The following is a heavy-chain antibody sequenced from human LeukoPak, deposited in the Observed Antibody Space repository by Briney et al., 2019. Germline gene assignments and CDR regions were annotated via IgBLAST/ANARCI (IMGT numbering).Heavy chain of an antibody. CDR1: GFVLSSYW. CDR2: IYTDGSYT. Sequence: GGSLRLSCAASGFVLSSYWMHWVRQAPGKGLVWVSRIYTDGSYTNYADSVKGRFTISRDNAKNTLSLHMNSLRAEDMAVYYCASGRLVGAPDYWGQGTLVTVSS. CDR3: ASGRLVGAPDY. J-gene: IGHJ4*02. V-gene: IGHV3-74*01. D-gene: IGHD1-26*01.